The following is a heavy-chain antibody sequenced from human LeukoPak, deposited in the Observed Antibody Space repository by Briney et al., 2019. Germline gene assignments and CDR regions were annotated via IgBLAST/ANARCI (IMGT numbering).Heavy chain of an antibody. D-gene: IGHD2-15*01. CDR1: GFTLSSYA. V-gene: IGHV3-23*01. CDR3: AKAPVTTCSGAYCYPLDY. Sequence: GGSLRLSCAASGFTLSSYAMSWVRQGPGKGLEWVSAISVSGNTYHADSGKGRFTISRDGSKNTLYLQMNSLRAGDAAVYYCAKAPVTTCSGAYCYPLDYWSQGTLVTVSS. CDR2: ISVSGNT. J-gene: IGHJ4*02.